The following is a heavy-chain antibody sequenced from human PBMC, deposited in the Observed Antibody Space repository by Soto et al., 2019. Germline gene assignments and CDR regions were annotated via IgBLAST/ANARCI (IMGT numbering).Heavy chain of an antibody. CDR2: ISGSGGST. CDR3: AKIPITIFGVVIIPYYYYMDV. CDR1: GFTFSSYA. Sequence: GGSLRLSCAASGFTFSSYAMSWVRQAPGKGLEWVSAISGSGGSTYYADSVKGRFTIPRDNSKNTLYLQMNSLRAEDTAVYYCAKIPITIFGVVIIPYYYYMDVWGKGTTVTVSS. D-gene: IGHD3-3*01. J-gene: IGHJ6*03. V-gene: IGHV3-23*01.